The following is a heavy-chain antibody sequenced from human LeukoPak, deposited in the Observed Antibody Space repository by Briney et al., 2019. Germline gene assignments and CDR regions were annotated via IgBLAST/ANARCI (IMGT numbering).Heavy chain of an antibody. CDR2: ISDTGNTI. CDR1: GFTFSYYE. J-gene: IGHJ4*02. V-gene: IGHV3-48*03. CDR3: AREAFEYCSSSSCPSHFDY. Sequence: PGGSLRLSCAASGFTFSYYEMNWVRQAPGKGLEWVSYISDTGNTIYYADSVEGRFTISRDNARNSLSLQMNSLRADDTAVYYCAREAFEYCSSSSCPSHFDYWGRGTLVTVSS. D-gene: IGHD2-2*01.